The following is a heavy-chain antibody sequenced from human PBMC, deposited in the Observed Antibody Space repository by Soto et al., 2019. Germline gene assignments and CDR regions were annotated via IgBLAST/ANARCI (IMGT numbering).Heavy chain of an antibody. D-gene: IGHD3-16*01. V-gene: IGHV3-66*01. CDR2: IYSGGST. J-gene: IGHJ4*02. CDR3: ARDPWAADD. Sequence: EVQLVESGGGLVQPGGSLRLSCAASGFTVSTKYMSWVRQAPGKGLEWVSVIYSGGSTFYADSVRGRFTISRDNSKNTENLKMNSLKAEDTAVYYCARDPWAADDWGQGTLVTVS. CDR1: GFTVSTKY.